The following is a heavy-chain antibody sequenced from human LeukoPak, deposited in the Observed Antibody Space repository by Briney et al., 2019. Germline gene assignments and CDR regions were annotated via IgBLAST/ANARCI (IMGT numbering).Heavy chain of an antibody. V-gene: IGHV3-23*01. D-gene: IGHD6-6*01. J-gene: IGHJ4*02. CDR3: ARDSSHYLGSSDY. CDR2: ISESGDVT. CDR1: GFTFSSYP. Sequence: QPGGSLRLSCVVSGFTFSSYPMSWVRQAPGKGLEWASVISESGDVTHYADSMKGRFTISRDNTKNTLNLQMNSLRDEDTAIYYCARDSSHYLGSSDYWGQGTLVTVSS.